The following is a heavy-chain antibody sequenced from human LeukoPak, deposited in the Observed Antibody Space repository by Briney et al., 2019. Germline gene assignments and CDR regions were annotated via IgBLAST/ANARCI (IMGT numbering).Heavy chain of an antibody. V-gene: IGHV4-59*01. J-gene: IGHJ4*02. CDR3: ARGYAFFDY. CDR1: GDSISTYY. Sequence: SETLSLTCTVSGDSISTYYWSWIRQPPGKGLEWVGYIYYSGSTNYNTSLKSRVTISVDTSKNQFSLKLSSVTTADTAVYYCARGYAFFDYWGQGTLVTVSS. D-gene: IGHD3-16*01. CDR2: IYYSGST.